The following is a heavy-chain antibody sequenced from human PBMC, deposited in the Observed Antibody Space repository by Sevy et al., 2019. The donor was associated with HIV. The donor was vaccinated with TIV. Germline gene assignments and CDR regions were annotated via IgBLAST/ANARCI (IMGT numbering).Heavy chain of an antibody. J-gene: IGHJ4*02. CDR3: ARERLAVAGIGYYFDY. CDR2: IWYDGSNK. D-gene: IGHD6-19*01. V-gene: IGHV3-33*01. Sequence: GGYLRLSCAASGFTFSSYGMHWVRQAPGKGLEWVAIIWYDGSNKYYVDSVKGRFTISRDNSKNTLYLQMNSLRAEDTAVYYCARERLAVAGIGYYFDYWGQGTLVTVSS. CDR1: GFTFSSYG.